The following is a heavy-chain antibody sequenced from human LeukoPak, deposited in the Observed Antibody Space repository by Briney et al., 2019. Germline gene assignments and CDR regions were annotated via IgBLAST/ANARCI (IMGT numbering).Heavy chain of an antibody. J-gene: IGHJ4*02. D-gene: IGHD5-18*01. CDR3: AKDLGYSYGYEDY. CDR2: IRSDGSNK. Sequence: GGSLRLSCAGSGFSFSSYGMHWVRQAPGKGLEWMAFIRSDGSNKYYADSVKGRFTISRDNSKNTLYLQMNSLRAEDTAVYYCAKDLGYSYGYEDYWGQGTLVTVSS. CDR1: GFSFSSYG. V-gene: IGHV3-30*02.